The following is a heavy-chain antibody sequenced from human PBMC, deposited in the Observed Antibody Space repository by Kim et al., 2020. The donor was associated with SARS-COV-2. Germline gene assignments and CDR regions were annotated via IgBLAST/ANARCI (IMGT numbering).Heavy chain of an antibody. CDR3: ARALLGWLRQNYFDY. V-gene: IGHV3-33*05. D-gene: IGHD5-12*01. J-gene: IGHJ4*02. CDR1: GFTFSSYG. CDR2: ISYDGSNK. Sequence: GGSLRLSCAASGFTFSSYGMHWVRQAPGKGLEWVAVISYDGSNKYYADSVKGRFTISRDNSKNTLYLQMNSLRAEDTAVYYCARALLGWLRQNYFDYWGQGTLVTVSS.